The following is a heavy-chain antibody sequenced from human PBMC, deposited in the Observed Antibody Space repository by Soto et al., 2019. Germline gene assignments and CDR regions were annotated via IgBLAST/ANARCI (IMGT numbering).Heavy chain of an antibody. Sequence: GGSLRLSCAASGFTFSNAWMSWVRQAPGKGLEWVGRIKSKTDGGTTDYAAPVKGRFTISRDDSKNTLYLQMNSLKTEDTAVYYCTTVGYSSGWYPNFDYWGQGTLVTVSS. J-gene: IGHJ4*02. CDR3: TTVGYSSGWYPNFDY. V-gene: IGHV3-15*01. D-gene: IGHD6-19*01. CDR1: GFTFSNAW. CDR2: IKSKTDGGTT.